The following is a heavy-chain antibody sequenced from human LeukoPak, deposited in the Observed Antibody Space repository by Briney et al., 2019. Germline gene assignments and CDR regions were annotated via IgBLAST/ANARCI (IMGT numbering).Heavy chain of an antibody. J-gene: IGHJ4*02. V-gene: IGHV3-21*01. Sequence: PGGSLRLSCEASGFTFSSYSMNWVRQAPGKGLEWVSSISSSSSYIYYADSVKGRFTISRDNAKNSLYLQMNSLRAGDTAVYYCARVSVAGLDYWGQGTLVTVSS. CDR1: GFTFSSYS. CDR3: ARVSVAGLDY. CDR2: ISSSSSYI. D-gene: IGHD6-19*01.